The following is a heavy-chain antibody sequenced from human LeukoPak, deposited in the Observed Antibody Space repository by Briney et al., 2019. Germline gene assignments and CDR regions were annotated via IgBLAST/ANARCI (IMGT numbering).Heavy chain of an antibody. Sequence: SETLSLTCGVHGGSFSAFYWIWIRQPPGKGLEWIGEINQSGTTTYNPSLKSRVSISVNTSKNQFSLRLSSVTAADAAVYYCARAPRGESDGAGGFYGLDVWGQGTTVTVSS. CDR1: GGSFSAFY. CDR2: INQSGTT. D-gene: IGHD4-23*01. V-gene: IGHV4-34*01. CDR3: ARAPRGESDGAGGFYGLDV. J-gene: IGHJ6*02.